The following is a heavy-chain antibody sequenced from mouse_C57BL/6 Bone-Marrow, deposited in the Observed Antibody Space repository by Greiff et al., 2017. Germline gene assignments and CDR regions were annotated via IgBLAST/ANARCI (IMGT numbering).Heavy chain of an antibody. J-gene: IGHJ4*01. CDR1: GFTFSDYG. CDR3: ARHHYGSSYCYAMDY. CDR2: ISNLAYSI. Sequence: EVHLVESGGGLVQPGGSLKLSCAASGFTFSDYGMAWVRQAPRKGPEGVEFISNLAYSIYYAATVTGGFTIPRENAKTTLYLEMSSLRSEDTAMYYCARHHYGSSYCYAMDYWGQGTSVTVSS. D-gene: IGHD1-1*01. V-gene: IGHV5-15*01.